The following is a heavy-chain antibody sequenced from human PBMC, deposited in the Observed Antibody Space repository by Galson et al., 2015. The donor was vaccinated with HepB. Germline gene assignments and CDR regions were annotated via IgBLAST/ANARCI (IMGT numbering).Heavy chain of an antibody. V-gene: IGHV4-59*08. CDR3: ARHGCGSDCFTFDY. Sequence: QVRLQESGPGLVRPSETLSLICNVSGGSLSSYYWTWIRQSPGKGREWIGSIFYSGTPTYTPPLGSRFHILRTPPKTQFALILPSVTAADTAVYYCARHGCGSDCFTFDYWGRGALVTVS. CDR1: GGSLSSYY. D-gene: IGHD2-21*02. CDR2: IFYSGTP. J-gene: IGHJ4*02.